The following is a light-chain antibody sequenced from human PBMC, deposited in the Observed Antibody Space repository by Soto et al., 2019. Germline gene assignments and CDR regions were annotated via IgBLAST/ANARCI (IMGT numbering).Light chain of an antibody. V-gene: IGKV1-12*01. J-gene: IGKJ3*01. Sequence: DLQMTQSPSSVSASVGDTVTITCRASQGISSWLAWYQQKPGQAPRSLIYPSSSLQSGVPSRFSGSGSGTDFTLTITNLQPEDFATYYCQQAKTFPVTFGPGTKVVIK. CDR3: QQAKTFPVT. CDR1: QGISSW. CDR2: PSS.